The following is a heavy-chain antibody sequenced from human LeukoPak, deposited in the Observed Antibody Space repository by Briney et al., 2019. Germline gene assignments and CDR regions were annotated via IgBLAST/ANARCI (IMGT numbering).Heavy chain of an antibody. CDR3: ARDVSLDYFDY. CDR2: ISSSGST. V-gene: IGHV4-4*07. CDR1: GGPISSYY. Sequence: SETLSLTCTVSGGPISSYYWSWIRQPAGKRLEWIGRISSSGSTNYNPSLKSRVTMSVDSSKNQFSLILISVTAADTAVYYCARDVSLDYFDYWGQGTLVTVSS. J-gene: IGHJ4*02.